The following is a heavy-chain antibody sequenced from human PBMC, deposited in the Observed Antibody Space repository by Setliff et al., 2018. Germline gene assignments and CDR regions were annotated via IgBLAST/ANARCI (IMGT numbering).Heavy chain of an antibody. D-gene: IGHD3-16*01. V-gene: IGHV3-30*18. J-gene: IGHJ6*02. Sequence: PGGSLRLSCAASGLTFSSYGMHWVRQAPGKGLEWVAVISYDGSNRYYADSVKGRFTISRVNSKNTLYLQMNSLRAEDTAVYYCAKDRRGSNYGMDVWGQGTTVTVSS. CDR1: GLTFSSYG. CDR3: AKDRRGSNYGMDV. CDR2: ISYDGSNR.